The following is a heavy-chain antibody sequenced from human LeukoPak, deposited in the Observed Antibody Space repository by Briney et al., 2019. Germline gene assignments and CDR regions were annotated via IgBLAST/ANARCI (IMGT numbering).Heavy chain of an antibody. D-gene: IGHD3-10*01. CDR1: GYTFTGYY. Sequence: ASVKVSCKASGYTFTGYYMHWVRQAPGQGLEWMGWINPNSGGTNYAQKFQGRVTMTRDTSISTAYMELSRLRSDDMAVYYCARDKMWFGELSGGDYWGQGALVTVSS. CDR2: INPNSGGT. J-gene: IGHJ4*02. CDR3: ARDKMWFGELSGGDY. V-gene: IGHV1-2*02.